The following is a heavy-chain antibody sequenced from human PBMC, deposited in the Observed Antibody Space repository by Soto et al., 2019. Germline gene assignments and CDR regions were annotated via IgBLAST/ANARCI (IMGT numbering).Heavy chain of an antibody. CDR1: GYSFTSYW. CDR3: ARGGLELRGGMDV. D-gene: IGHD1-7*01. V-gene: IGHV5-51*01. Sequence: GESLKISCKGSGYSFTSYWIGWVPQMPGQGLEWMGIIYPGYSDTRYSPSFQDQVTISADKSISTAYLQWSSLKASDTAMYYCARGGLELRGGMDVWGQGTTVTVSS. J-gene: IGHJ6*02. CDR2: IYPGYSDT.